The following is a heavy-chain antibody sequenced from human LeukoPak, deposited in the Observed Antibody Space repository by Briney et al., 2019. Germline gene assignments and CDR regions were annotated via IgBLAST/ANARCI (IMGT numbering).Heavy chain of an antibody. CDR1: GFTFSSYE. Sequence: PGGSLRLSCAASGFTFSSYEMNWVRQAPGKGLEWVSYISSSGSTIYYADSVKGRFTISRDNAKNSLYLQMNSLRAEDTAVYYCARANTYYYDSSGYCEEFDYWGQGTLVTVSS. CDR3: ARANTYYYDSSGYCEEFDY. V-gene: IGHV3-48*03. D-gene: IGHD3-22*01. J-gene: IGHJ4*02. CDR2: ISSSGSTI.